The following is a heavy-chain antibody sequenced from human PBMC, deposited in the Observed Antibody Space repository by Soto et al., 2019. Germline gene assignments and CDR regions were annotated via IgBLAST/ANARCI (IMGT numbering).Heavy chain of an antibody. D-gene: IGHD3-22*01. CDR2: INHSGST. CDR1: GGSFSGYY. CDR3: ARDRRSYYSDGSGLDL. V-gene: IGHV4-34*01. Sequence: SETVSLTCAVYGGSFSGYYWTWIRQPPGTGLEWIGEINHSGSTNYNPSPKSRVTISVDTSKNQFSLKLTSATAADTAVYYCARDRRSYYSDGSGLDLWGQGTLVTVSS. J-gene: IGHJ4*02.